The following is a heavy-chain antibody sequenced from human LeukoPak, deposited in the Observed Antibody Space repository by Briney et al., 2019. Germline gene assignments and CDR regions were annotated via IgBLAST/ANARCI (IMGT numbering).Heavy chain of an antibody. CDR2: ISYDGSNK. Sequence: GGSLRLSCAASGFTFSSYAMHWVRQAPSKGLEWVAVISYDGSNKYYADSVKGRFTISRDNSKNTLYLQMNSLRAEDTAVYYCARDLNYYGSGSYVPFDYWGQGTLVTVSS. CDR3: ARDLNYYGSGSYVPFDY. V-gene: IGHV3-30*04. D-gene: IGHD3-10*01. CDR1: GFTFSSYA. J-gene: IGHJ4*02.